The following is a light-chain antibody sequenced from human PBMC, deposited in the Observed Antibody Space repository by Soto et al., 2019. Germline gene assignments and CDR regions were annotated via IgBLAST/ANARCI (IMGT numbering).Light chain of an antibody. Sequence: DIQMTQSPSTLSASVGDRVTITCRASQSISGSLAWYQQKPGKAPKLLIYEASNLKSGVPSRFSGSASGTEYTLTISSLQPDDSASYYCQQYNGFWTFGQGTRVEIK. CDR1: QSISGS. J-gene: IGKJ1*01. CDR3: QQYNGFWT. V-gene: IGKV1-5*03. CDR2: EAS.